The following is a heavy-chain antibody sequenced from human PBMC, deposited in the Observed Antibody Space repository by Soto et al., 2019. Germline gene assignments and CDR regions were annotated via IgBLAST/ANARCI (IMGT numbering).Heavy chain of an antibody. CDR1: GFSLSTSGVG. CDR2: IYWDDDK. D-gene: IGHD2-2*01. J-gene: IGHJ5*02. Sequence: SGPTLVNPTQTLTLTCTFSGFSLSTSGVGVGWIRQPPGKALEWLALIYWDDDKRYSPSLKSRLTITKDTSKNQVVLKMTNMDPVDTATYYCAHTLVVVPAAMFLREGNWFDPWGQGTLVTVSS. CDR3: AHTLVVVPAAMFLREGNWFDP. V-gene: IGHV2-5*02.